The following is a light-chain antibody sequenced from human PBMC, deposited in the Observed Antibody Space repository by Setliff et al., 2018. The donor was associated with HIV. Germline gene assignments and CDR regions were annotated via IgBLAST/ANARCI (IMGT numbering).Light chain of an antibody. V-gene: IGLV3-21*04. Sequence: SSELTQPHSVSVAPGKTARITCGGDDIGYKSVHWYQQQPGKAPVLVMAHDNDRPSGIPERFSASKSGNTATMTTSRVEAGDEADYYCQVWHTSNDHYVFGTGTKVTVL. CDR3: QVWHTSNDHYV. J-gene: IGLJ1*01. CDR2: HDN. CDR1: DIGYKS.